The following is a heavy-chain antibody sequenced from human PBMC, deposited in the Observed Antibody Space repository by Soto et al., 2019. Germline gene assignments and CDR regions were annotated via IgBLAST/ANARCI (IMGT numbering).Heavy chain of an antibody. CDR3: AKSPWGATIVPCHH. V-gene: IGHV3-30*18. CDR2: ISHDGSSN. D-gene: IGHD5-12*01. J-gene: IGHJ4*02. Sequence: QVQLVESGGGVVQTGKSLRLSCAGSGFTFSSYGMHWVRLAPGKGLEWLAAISHDGSSNYYADSVTGRFTISRDNSKNTLYLQMNSRRVEDTAVYYCAKSPWGATIVPCHHRGQGTLVTVSS. CDR1: GFTFSSYG.